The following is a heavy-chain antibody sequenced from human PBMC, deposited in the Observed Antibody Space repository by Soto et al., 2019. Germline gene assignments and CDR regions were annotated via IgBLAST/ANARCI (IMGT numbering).Heavy chain of an antibody. J-gene: IGHJ4*02. Sequence: GGSLRLSCAASGFTFSSYSMNWVRQAPGKGLEWVSSISSSSSYIYYADSVKGRFTISRDNAKNSLYLQMNSLRAEDTAVYYCARDGAVTTYYFDYWGQGTLVTVSS. CDR3: ARDGAVTTYYFDY. V-gene: IGHV3-21*01. D-gene: IGHD4-17*01. CDR1: GFTFSSYS. CDR2: ISSSSSYI.